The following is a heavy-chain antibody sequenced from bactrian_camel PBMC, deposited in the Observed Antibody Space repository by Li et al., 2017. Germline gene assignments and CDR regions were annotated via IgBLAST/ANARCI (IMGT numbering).Heavy chain of an antibody. V-gene: IGHV3S25*01. Sequence: VESGGGSVQPGGSLRLSCRVSGYTVGDGCMGWVRQVPGKGREGVAATYSGGGLAYYADSVKGRFTCSRDYSKRTLLLQMNSLKPEDTGMYYCAGGARFSLVPAACNYWGQGTQVTVS. J-gene: IGHJ4*01. CDR2: TYSGGGLA. CDR1: GYTVGDGC. CDR3: AGGARFSLVPAACNY.